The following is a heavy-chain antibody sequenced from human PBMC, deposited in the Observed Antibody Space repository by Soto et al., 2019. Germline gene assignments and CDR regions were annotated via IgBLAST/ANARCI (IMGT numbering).Heavy chain of an antibody. CDR3: TRQSRWAAAYYYYGMDV. CDR2: IRSKANSYAT. V-gene: IGHV3-73*01. D-gene: IGHD6-13*01. CDR1: GFTFSGSA. J-gene: IGHJ6*02. Sequence: GGSLRLSCAASGFTFSGSAMHWVRQASGKGLEWVGRIRSKANSYATAYAASVKGRFTISRDDSKNTAYLQMSSLKTEDTAVYYCTRQSRWAAAYYYYGMDVWGQGTTVTVSS.